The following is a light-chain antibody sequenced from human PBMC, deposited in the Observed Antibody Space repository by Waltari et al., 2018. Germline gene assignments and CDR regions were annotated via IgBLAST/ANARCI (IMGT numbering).Light chain of an antibody. Sequence: DIQMTKSPSSLSASVGDRVTVTCRASQNINSFLNWYQQIPGKPPKLLIFAASRLQRGVPSRFSGSGSGTDFTLTISSLQPEDFATYYCQQSDDTPYTFGQGTKLQIK. V-gene: IGKV1-39*01. CDR2: AAS. CDR3: QQSDDTPYT. CDR1: QNINSF. J-gene: IGKJ2*01.